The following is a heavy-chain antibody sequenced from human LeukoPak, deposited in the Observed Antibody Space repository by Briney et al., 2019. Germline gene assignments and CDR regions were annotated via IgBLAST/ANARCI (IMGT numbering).Heavy chain of an antibody. CDR3: AILLGDAFDI. V-gene: IGHV1-18*01. D-gene: IGHD2/OR15-2a*01. Sequence: XSWVRQXPGQGLEWMGWISAYNGNTNYAQKLQGRVTMTTDTSTSTAYMELRSLRSDDTAVYYCAILLGDAFDIWGQGTMVTVSS. J-gene: IGHJ3*02. CDR2: ISAYNGNT.